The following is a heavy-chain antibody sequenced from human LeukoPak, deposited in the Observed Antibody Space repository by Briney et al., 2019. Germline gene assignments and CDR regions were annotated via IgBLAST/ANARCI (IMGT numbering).Heavy chain of an antibody. J-gene: IGHJ4*02. CDR1: GGSISSTNW. CDR3: AREGGPYRPLDY. V-gene: IGHV4-4*02. CDR2: VHHNGRT. Sequence: SGTLSLTCGVSGGSISSTNWWTWVRQPPGEGLEWIGEVHHNGRTHYNPSLESRVTMSVDMSENHISLRLTSVTAADTAVYYCAREGGPYRPLDYSGQGTLVTVSS.